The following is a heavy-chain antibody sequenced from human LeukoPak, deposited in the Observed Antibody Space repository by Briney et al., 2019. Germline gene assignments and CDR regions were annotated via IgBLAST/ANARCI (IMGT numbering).Heavy chain of an antibody. D-gene: IGHD3-10*01. CDR3: ARDVPKWYYYGSGSHTFDP. Sequence: ASVKVSCKASGYTFTSYAIHWVRRAPGQRLEWMGWINAGNGNTKYSQKFQGRVTITRDTSASTAYMELGSLRSEDTAVYYCARDVPKWYYYGSGSHTFDPWGQGTLVTVSS. V-gene: IGHV1-3*01. CDR2: INAGNGNT. CDR1: GYTFTSYA. J-gene: IGHJ5*02.